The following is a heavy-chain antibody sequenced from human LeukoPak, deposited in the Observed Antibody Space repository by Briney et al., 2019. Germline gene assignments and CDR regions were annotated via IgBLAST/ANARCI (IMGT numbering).Heavy chain of an antibody. CDR3: ARDFSKWFDP. J-gene: IGHJ5*02. D-gene: IGHD4-11*01. CDR1: GYTFTSYG. V-gene: IGHV1-18*01. Sequence: ASVKVSCKASGYTFTSYGISWVRQAPGQGLEWMGWIRAYNGDTTYAQHLQGRVTMTTDTSTSTASMELRSLRSDDTAVYYCARDFSKWFDPWGQGTLVTVSS. CDR2: IRAYNGDT.